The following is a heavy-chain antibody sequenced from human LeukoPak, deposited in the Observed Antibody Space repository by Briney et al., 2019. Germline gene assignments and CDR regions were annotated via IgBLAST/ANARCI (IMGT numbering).Heavy chain of an antibody. CDR3: ALMTTVTLVDY. Sequence: GRSLRLSCAASGSTFSSYAMHWVRQAPGKGLEWVAVISYDGSNKYYADSVKGRFTISRDNSKNTLYLQMNSLRAEDTAVYYCALMTTVTLVDYWGQGTLVTVSS. D-gene: IGHD4-17*01. V-gene: IGHV3-30-3*01. J-gene: IGHJ4*02. CDR2: ISYDGSNK. CDR1: GSTFSSYA.